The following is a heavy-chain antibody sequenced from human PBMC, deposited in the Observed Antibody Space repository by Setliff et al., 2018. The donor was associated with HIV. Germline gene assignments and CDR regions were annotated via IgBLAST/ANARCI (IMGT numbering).Heavy chain of an antibody. D-gene: IGHD4-17*01. V-gene: IGHV4-28*05. CDR1: GYSISSNDW. CDR2: IYYSGSI. CDR3: AKKGNGDYHFDY. Sequence: PSETLSLTCVVSGYSISSNDWWGWIRQSPGKGLEWIGYIYYSGSIYYNPSLKSRVTMSVDTSKNQFSLKLSSVTAVDTAVNYCAKKGNGDYHFDYWGQGTLVTVSS. J-gene: IGHJ4*02.